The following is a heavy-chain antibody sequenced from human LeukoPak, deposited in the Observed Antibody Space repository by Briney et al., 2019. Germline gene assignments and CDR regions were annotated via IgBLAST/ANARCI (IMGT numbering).Heavy chain of an antibody. CDR3: SGHIGGSSNFDS. V-gene: IGHV4-39*01. CDR2: IYYSGGT. CDR1: GGSITNSRYC. J-gene: IGHJ4*02. D-gene: IGHD1-26*01. Sequence: SETLSLTCTVSGGSITNSRYCWVWIRQPPGKGLEWIGCIYYSGGTFYEPSLKSRVTMSADSSKNQLSLELRSVTAADTAVYFCSGHIGGSSNFDSWGQGTLVTVSP.